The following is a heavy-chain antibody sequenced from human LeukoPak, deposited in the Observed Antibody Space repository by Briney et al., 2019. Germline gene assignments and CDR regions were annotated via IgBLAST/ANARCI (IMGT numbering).Heavy chain of an antibody. CDR1: GGSIGPYY. V-gene: IGHV4-59*12. D-gene: IGHD1-26*01. CDR3: ARDGRFPPEVLPRYFDY. CDR2: IYYNGST. Sequence: PSETLSLTCTVSGGSIGPYYWSWIRQPPGKGLEWIGYIYYNGSTNYNPSLKSRVTISVDTSKNQFSLKLSSVTAADTAVYYCARDGRFPPEVLPRYFDYWGQGTLVTVSS. J-gene: IGHJ4*02.